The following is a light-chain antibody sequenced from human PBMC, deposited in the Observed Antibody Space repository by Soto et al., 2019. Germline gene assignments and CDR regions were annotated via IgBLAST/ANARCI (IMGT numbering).Light chain of an antibody. Sequence: EIVMTQSPATLSVSRGERATLSCRASQSVYTYLAWYQQKPGQAPRLLMYGASTRATGIPARFSGSGSGTEFTLTISSLQSEDFAVYYCQHYNKWPYTFGPGIKVDVK. J-gene: IGKJ3*01. V-gene: IGKV3-15*01. CDR1: QSVYTY. CDR2: GAS. CDR3: QHYNKWPYT.